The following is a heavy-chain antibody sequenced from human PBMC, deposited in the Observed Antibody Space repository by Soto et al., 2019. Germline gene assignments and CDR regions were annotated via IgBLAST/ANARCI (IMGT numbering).Heavy chain of an antibody. D-gene: IGHD3-10*01. Sequence: SETLSLTCTVSGGSIRSYYWSWIRQPPGKGLEWIGYIYYSGSTYYNPSLKSRVTISVDTSKNQFSLKLSSVTSADTAVYYCARVFGFGGMDVWGQGTTVTVSS. CDR3: ARVFGFGGMDV. V-gene: IGHV4-59*12. CDR2: IYYSGST. CDR1: GGSIRSYY. J-gene: IGHJ6*02.